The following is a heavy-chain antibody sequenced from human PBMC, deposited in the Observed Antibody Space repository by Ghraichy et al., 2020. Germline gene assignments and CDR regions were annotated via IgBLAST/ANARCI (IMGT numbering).Heavy chain of an antibody. D-gene: IGHD2/OR15-2a*01. Sequence: GGSLRLSCAASGFTFSNFWMSWVRQAPGKGLEWVANIKKDGSEQYYEDSVKGRFTISRDNAKGSVYLQMNSLRAEDTAVYYCVSHDYSTSSARLWDYWGQGTLVTVSS. CDR1: GFTFSNFW. V-gene: IGHV3-7*01. CDR3: VSHDYSTSSARLWDY. CDR2: IKKDGSEQ. J-gene: IGHJ4*02.